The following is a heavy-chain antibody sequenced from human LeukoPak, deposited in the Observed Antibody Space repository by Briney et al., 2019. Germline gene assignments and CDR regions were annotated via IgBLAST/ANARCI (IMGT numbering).Heavy chain of an antibody. CDR2: IHESGST. V-gene: IGHV4-38-2*01. D-gene: IGHD5-24*01. J-gene: IGHJ4*02. CDR1: GHSISSGYY. Sequence: KPSETLSLTCAVSGHSISSGYYWGWIRQPPGKGLGWIGTIHESGSTHYNPSLKSRVTISVDRSKNQFSLKLTSVTAADTAVYYCARIDAYNFGDFWGQGTLVTVSS. CDR3: ARIDAYNFGDF.